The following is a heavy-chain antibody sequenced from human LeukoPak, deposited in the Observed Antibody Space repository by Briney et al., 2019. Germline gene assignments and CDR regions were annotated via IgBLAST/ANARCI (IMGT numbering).Heavy chain of an antibody. Sequence: PGGSLRLSCAGSGFTFDDYAMHWVRQAPGKGLEWVSSITWNSGKMDYADSVKGRFTISRDNAKNSLNLQMNSLRVEDTALYYCAKEPNKYSGYDYFDYWGQGTLVTVSS. CDR3: AKEPNKYSGYDYFDY. D-gene: IGHD5-12*01. CDR1: GFTFDDYA. CDR2: ITWNSGKM. V-gene: IGHV3-9*01. J-gene: IGHJ4*02.